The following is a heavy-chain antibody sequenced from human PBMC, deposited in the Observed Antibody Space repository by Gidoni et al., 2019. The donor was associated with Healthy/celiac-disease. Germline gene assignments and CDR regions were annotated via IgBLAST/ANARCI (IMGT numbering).Heavy chain of an antibody. D-gene: IGHD3-10*01. V-gene: IGHV4-31*03. CDR1: GDSISSSAYD. Sequence: QVQLQESGPGLVKPSQTLSLTCTVSGDSISSSAYDWSWIRQHPRKGLEWIGYIYYSGSTYYNPSLKSRVTISVDTSKNQFSLKLTSVTAADTAVYYCARGVSVIMYWGQGALVTVSS. J-gene: IGHJ4*02. CDR3: ARGVSVIMY. CDR2: IYYSGST.